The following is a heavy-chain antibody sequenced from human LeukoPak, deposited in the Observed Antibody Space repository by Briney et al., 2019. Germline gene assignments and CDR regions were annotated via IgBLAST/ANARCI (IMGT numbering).Heavy chain of an antibody. CDR1: GFTFSSYA. J-gene: IGHJ4*02. D-gene: IGHD3-22*01. CDR2: ISYDGSNK. CDR3: ARAWYYYDSSGYYYAY. Sequence: GRSLRLSCAASGFTFSSYAMHWVRQAPGKGLEWVAVISYDGSNKYYADSVKGRFTISRDNSKNTLYLQMNSLRAEDTAVYYCARAWYYYDSSGYYYAYWGQGTLVTVSS. V-gene: IGHV3-30-3*01.